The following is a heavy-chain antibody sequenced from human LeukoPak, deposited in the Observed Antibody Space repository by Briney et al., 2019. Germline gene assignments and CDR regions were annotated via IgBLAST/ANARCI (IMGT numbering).Heavy chain of an antibody. Sequence: GGSLRLSCAASGFTFSSYNMNWVRQAPGKGLEWVSYISSSSSTIYYADSVKGRFTISRDNAKNSLYLQMNSLRAEDTAVYYCARDTKYYYGSGSYHHFDCWGQGTLVTVSS. CDR1: GFTFSSYN. CDR3: ARDTKYYYGSGSYHHFDC. J-gene: IGHJ4*02. CDR2: ISSSSSTI. D-gene: IGHD3-10*01. V-gene: IGHV3-48*04.